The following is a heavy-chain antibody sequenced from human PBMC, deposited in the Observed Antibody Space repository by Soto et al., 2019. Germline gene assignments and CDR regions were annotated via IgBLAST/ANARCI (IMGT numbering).Heavy chain of an antibody. J-gene: IGHJ4*02. CDR1: GGTFSSYA. V-gene: IGHV1-69*13. Sequence: GASVKVSFKASGGTFSSYAISWVRQAPGQGLDWIGGIIPIFGTANYAQKFQGRVTITADESTSTAYMELSSLRSEDTAVYYCAKWTGNFDYWGQGTLVTVSS. CDR2: IIPIFGTA. D-gene: IGHD2-8*01. CDR3: AKWTGNFDY.